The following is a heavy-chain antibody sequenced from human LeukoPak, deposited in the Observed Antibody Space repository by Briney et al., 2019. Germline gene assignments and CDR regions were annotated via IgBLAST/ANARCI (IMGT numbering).Heavy chain of an antibody. CDR3: AKSPYIASHIYFDY. CDR1: GFTFSSYA. V-gene: IGHV3-23*01. Sequence: GGSLRLSCAASGFTFSSYAMSWVRQAPGKGLEWVSAISGSGGSTYYADSVKGRFTISRDNSKNTLYLQMSSLRAEDTALYYCAKSPYIASHIYFDYWGQGTMVTVSS. D-gene: IGHD6-6*01. J-gene: IGHJ4*02. CDR2: ISGSGGST.